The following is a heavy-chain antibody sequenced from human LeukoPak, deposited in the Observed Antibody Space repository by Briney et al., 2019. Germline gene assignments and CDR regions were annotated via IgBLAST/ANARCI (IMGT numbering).Heavy chain of an antibody. CDR2: IFHSGRA. Sequence: SETLSLTCSVSGYSISSGYYWGWIRQPPGKGLEWIGSIFHSGRAYYSPSLKSRVTISVDTSKNQFSLKLTSVTAADTAVYYCARDDYGGNHNHWGRGTLVTVSS. V-gene: IGHV4-38-2*02. J-gene: IGHJ1*01. D-gene: IGHD4-23*01. CDR1: GYSISSGYY. CDR3: ARDDYGGNHNH.